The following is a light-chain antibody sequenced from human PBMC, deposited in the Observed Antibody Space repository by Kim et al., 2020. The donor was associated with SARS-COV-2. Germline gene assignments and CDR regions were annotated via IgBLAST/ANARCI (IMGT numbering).Light chain of an antibody. J-gene: IGLJ3*02. CDR1: SGTVSNGHY. V-gene: IGLV8-61*01. Sequence: KVTLTCGLTSGTVSNGHYPSWLQQTPGQAPRTLIYSTNIRSSGVPDRFSGSILGNKAALTITGAQADDEADYYCVLYMGSGISLFGGGTQLTVL. CDR3: VLYMGSGISL. CDR2: STN.